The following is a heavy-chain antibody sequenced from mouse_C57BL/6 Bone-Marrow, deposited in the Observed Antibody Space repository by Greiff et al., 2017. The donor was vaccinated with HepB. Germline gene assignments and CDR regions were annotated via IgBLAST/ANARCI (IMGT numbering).Heavy chain of an antibody. V-gene: IGHV1-85*01. CDR1: GYTFTSYD. CDR2: IYPRDGST. Sequence: VQLQESGPELVKPGASVKLSCKASGYTFTSYDINWVKQRPGQGLEWIGWIYPRDGSTKYNEKFKGKATLTVDTSSSTAYMELHSLTSEDSAVYFCARDYYGSPGWYFDVWGTGTTVTVSS. D-gene: IGHD1-1*01. CDR3: ARDYYGSPGWYFDV. J-gene: IGHJ1*03.